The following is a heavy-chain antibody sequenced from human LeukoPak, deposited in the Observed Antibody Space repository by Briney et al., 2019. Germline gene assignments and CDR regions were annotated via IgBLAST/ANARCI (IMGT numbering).Heavy chain of an antibody. Sequence: GGSLRLSCAASGFTFSSYAMSWVRQAPGKGLEWVSAISGSGGSTYYADSVKGRFTGSRDNPKNTLYLQINSLRAEDTAVYYCAKDMQTWPRFPDYWGQGTLVTVSS. D-gene: IGHD5-12*01. CDR3: AKDMQTWPRFPDY. CDR1: GFTFSSYA. J-gene: IGHJ4*02. CDR2: ISGSGGST. V-gene: IGHV3-23*01.